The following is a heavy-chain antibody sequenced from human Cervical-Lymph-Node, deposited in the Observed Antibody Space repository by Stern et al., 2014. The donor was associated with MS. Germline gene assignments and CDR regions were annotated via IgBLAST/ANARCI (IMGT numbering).Heavy chain of an antibody. J-gene: IGHJ6*02. CDR1: GYTLSEIS. V-gene: IGHV1-24*01. Sequence: QVQLMQSGAEVKKPGASVKVSCKVSGYTLSEISMHWVRQAPGKGLEWMGGFDPEHGETRYAHKFQVRVTMAEGISTDTAYRELSSLRSEDTAVYSCATHRGRVTYYYGMDVWGQGTTVTVSS. CDR3: ATHRGRVTYYYGMDV. CDR2: FDPEHGET. D-gene: IGHD2-21*02.